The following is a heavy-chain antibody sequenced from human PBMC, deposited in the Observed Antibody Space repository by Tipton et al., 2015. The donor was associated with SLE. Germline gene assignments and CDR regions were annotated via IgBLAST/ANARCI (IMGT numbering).Heavy chain of an antibody. CDR3: ARPAVAGIGGPFDY. V-gene: IGHV4-59*01. D-gene: IGHD6-19*01. CDR1: GGSISSYY. J-gene: IGHJ4*02. CDR2: IYYSGST. Sequence: TLSLTCTVSGGSISSYYRSWIRQPPGKGLEWIGYIYYSGSTNYNPSLKSRVTISVDTSKNQFSLKLSSVTAADTAVYYCARPAVAGIGGPFDYWGQGTLVTVSS.